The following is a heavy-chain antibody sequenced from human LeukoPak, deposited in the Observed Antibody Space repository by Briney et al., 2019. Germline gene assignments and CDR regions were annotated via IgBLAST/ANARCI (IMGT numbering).Heavy chain of an antibody. CDR1: GYTFISYF. J-gene: IGHJ4*02. Sequence: ASVKVSCKASGYTFISYFIHWVRQAPGQGLEWVGLINPDTGGAKYAQKFQGRVTMTRDTSISTAYMELSRLTSDDTAVYFCARGEELWFDYWGQGTLVTVSS. D-gene: IGHD5-18*01. CDR2: INPDTGGA. V-gene: IGHV1-2*02. CDR3: ARGEELWFDY.